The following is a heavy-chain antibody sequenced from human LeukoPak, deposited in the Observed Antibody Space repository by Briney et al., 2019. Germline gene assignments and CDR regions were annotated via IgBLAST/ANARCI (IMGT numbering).Heavy chain of an antibody. V-gene: IGHV4-31*03. D-gene: IGHD6-13*01. J-gene: IGHJ4*02. CDR2: IYYSGST. CDR1: GGSISSGGYY. Sequence: SETLSLTCTVSGGSISSGGYYWSWIRQHPGKGLEWIGYIYYSGSTYYNPSLKSRATISVDTSKNQFSLKLSSVTAADTAVYYCARATAAAGRKQFDYWGQGTLVTVSS. CDR3: ARATAAAGRKQFDY.